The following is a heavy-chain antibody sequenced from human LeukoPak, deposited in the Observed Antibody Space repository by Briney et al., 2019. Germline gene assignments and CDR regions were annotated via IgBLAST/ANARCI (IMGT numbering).Heavy chain of an antibody. CDR3: ARGIGTEMTTVATDYYYYMDV. CDR2: ISSSSSYI. V-gene: IGHV3-21*01. D-gene: IGHD4-11*01. CDR1: GFTFSSYS. J-gene: IGHJ6*03. Sequence: GGSLRLSCAASGFTFSSYSMNWVRQAPGKGLEWVSSISSSSSYIYYADSVKGRFTISGDNAKNSLYLQMNSLRAEDTAVYYCARGIGTEMTTVATDYYYYMDVWGKGTTVTVSS.